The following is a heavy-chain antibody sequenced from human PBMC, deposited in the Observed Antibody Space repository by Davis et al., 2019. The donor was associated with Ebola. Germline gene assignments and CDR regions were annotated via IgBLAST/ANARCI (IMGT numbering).Heavy chain of an antibody. V-gene: IGHV4-59*01. CDR3: ARLAAADEGLDY. CDR2: IYYSGST. D-gene: IGHD6-13*01. Sequence: SETLSLTCTVSGGSISSYYWSWIRQPPGKGLEWIGYIYYSGSTNSNPSLKSRVTISVDTSKNQFSLKLSSVTAADTAVYYCARLAAADEGLDYWGQGTLVTVSS. CDR1: GGSISSYY. J-gene: IGHJ4*02.